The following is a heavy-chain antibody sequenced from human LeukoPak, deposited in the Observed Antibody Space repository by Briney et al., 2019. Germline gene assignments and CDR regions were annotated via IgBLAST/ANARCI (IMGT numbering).Heavy chain of an antibody. D-gene: IGHD5-18*01. CDR3: ARDLGYSYPADYYYMDV. CDR1: GGSISSYY. J-gene: IGHJ6*03. CDR2: IYYSGST. Sequence: SETLSLTCTVSGGSISSYYWSWIRQPPGKGLEWIGYIYYSGSTNYSPSLTSRVTISVDTSKNQFSLKLSSVTAADTAVYYCARDLGYSYPADYYYMDVWGKGTTVTVSS. V-gene: IGHV4-59*01.